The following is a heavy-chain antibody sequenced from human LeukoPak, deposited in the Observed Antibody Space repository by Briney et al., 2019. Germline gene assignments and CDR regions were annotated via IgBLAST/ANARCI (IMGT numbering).Heavy chain of an antibody. Sequence: GGSLRLSCAASGFTFSNYWMSWVRQAPGKGLEWVANIKQDGSEKNYVDSVKGRFTISRDNAKNSLYLQMNSLRVEDTAVYYCGRNRNYYYYHMDVWGKGTTVTVSS. J-gene: IGHJ6*03. V-gene: IGHV3-7*01. CDR1: GFTFSNYW. CDR3: GRNRNYYYYHMDV. CDR2: IKQDGSEK.